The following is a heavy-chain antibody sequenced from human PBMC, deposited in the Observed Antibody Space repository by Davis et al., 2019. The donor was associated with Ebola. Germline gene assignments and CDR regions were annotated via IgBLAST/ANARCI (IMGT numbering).Heavy chain of an antibody. CDR1: GYTFTSYG. CDR3: ARVHSSSWYGNYYYYYGMDV. Sequence: ASVKVSCKASGYTFTSYGINWVRQATGQGLEWMGWMNPNSGNTGYAQKFQGRVTMTRNTSISTAYMELSSLRSEDTAVYYCARVHSSSWYGNYYYYYGMDVWGQGTTVTVSS. J-gene: IGHJ6*02. CDR2: MNPNSGNT. D-gene: IGHD6-13*01. V-gene: IGHV1-8*02.